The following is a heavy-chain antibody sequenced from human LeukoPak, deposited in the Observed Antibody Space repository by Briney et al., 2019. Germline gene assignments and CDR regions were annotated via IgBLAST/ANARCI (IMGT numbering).Heavy chain of an antibody. CDR1: GFTLSSNA. Sequence: TGGSLRLSCAASGFTLSSNAMNWVRQAPGKGLEWVSGISGSGGSTYYADSVKGRFTISRDKSKNTLYLQMRAEDTAVYYCVRDRPWSSRVPGGVNNWFDPWGQGTLVTVSS. V-gene: IGHV3-23*01. D-gene: IGHD4/OR15-4a*01. J-gene: IGHJ5*02. CDR3: VRDRPWSSRVPGGVNNWFDP. CDR2: ISGSGGST.